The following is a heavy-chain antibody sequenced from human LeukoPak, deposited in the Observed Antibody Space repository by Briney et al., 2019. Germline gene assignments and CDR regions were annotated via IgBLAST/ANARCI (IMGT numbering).Heavy chain of an antibody. CDR1: GYSFTNYW. CDR2: IYPGDSDT. CDR3: ARRNYYGSGSFDY. Sequence: KPGESLKISCKGSGYSFTNYWIGWVRQMPGKGLEWMGIIYPGDSDTRYSPSFQGQVTISADKSINTAYLQWSSLKASDTAMYYCARRNYYGSGSFDYWGQGTLVTVSS. V-gene: IGHV5-51*03. D-gene: IGHD3-10*01. J-gene: IGHJ4*02.